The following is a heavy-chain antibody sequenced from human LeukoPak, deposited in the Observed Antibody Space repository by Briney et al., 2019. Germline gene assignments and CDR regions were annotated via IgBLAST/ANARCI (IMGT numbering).Heavy chain of an antibody. CDR3: ARGIAVTAGNVYY. D-gene: IGHD6-19*01. V-gene: IGHV3-20*04. J-gene: IGHJ4*02. Sequence: GGSLRLSCAASGFTFDDYGMSWVRQAPGKGLEWVSGINWNGGSTGYAYSVKGRFTISRDNANKSLYMQLNSIRGEDKAVYYCARGIAVTAGNVYYWGQGTLVTVSS. CDR2: INWNGGST. CDR1: GFTFDDYG.